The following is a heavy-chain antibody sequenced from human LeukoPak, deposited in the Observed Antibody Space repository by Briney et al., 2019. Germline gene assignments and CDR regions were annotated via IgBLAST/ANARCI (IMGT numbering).Heavy chain of an antibody. D-gene: IGHD2-2*02. Sequence: ASVKVSCKASGYTFTSYDINWVRQATGQGLEWMGWMNPNSGNTGYAQKFQGRVTITRNTSISTAYMELSSLRSEDTAVYYCARGGSRYCSSTSCYIDLLRSTRYYYYMDVWGKGTTVTVSS. V-gene: IGHV1-8*03. J-gene: IGHJ6*03. CDR1: GYTFTSYD. CDR2: MNPNSGNT. CDR3: ARGGSRYCSSTSCYIDLLRSTRYYYYMDV.